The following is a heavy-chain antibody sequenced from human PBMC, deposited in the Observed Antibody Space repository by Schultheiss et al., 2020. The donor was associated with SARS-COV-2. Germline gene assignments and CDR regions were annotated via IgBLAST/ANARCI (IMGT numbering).Heavy chain of an antibody. CDR1: GFTFSNYW. Sequence: GGSLRLSCAASGFTFSNYWMHWVRQAPGKGLMWVSRINGDGTTTNYAGSEKGRFTISRDNARNTVSLQMNSLRAEDTGVYYCTRLVSGSSSDHWGQGTLVTVSS. J-gene: IGHJ5*02. CDR3: TRLVSGSSSDH. D-gene: IGHD6-13*01. V-gene: IGHV3-74*01. CDR2: INGDGTTT.